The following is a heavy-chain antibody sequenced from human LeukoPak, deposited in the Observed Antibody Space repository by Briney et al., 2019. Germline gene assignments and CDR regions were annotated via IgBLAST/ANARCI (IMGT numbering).Heavy chain of an antibody. CDR1: GYTFTSYG. J-gene: IGHJ6*02. CDR2: MNPNSGNT. V-gene: IGHV1-8*02. CDR3: ARRYYGSGPWGMDV. Sequence: ASVKVSCKASGYTFTSYGISWVRQAPGQGLEWMGWMNPNSGNTGYAQKFQGRVTMTRNTSISTAYMELSSLRSEDTAVYYCARRYYGSGPWGMDVWGQGTTVTVSS. D-gene: IGHD3-10*01.